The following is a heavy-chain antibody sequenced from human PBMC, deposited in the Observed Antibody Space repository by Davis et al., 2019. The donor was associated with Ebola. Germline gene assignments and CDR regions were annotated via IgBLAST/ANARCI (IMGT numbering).Heavy chain of an antibody. CDR3: ARDGYYYDSSGYQALIDY. CDR2: ISYDGSNK. Sequence: GESLKISCAASGFTFSSYAMHWVRQAPGKGLEWVAVISYDGSNKYYADSVKGRFTISRDNSKNTLYVQMNSLRAEDTAVYYCARDGYYYDSSGYQALIDYWGQGTLVTVSS. J-gene: IGHJ4*02. V-gene: IGHV3-30-3*01. D-gene: IGHD3-22*01. CDR1: GFTFSSYA.